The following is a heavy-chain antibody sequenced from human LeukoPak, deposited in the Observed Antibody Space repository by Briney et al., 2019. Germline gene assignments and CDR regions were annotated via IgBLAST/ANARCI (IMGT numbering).Heavy chain of an antibody. Sequence: SETLSLTCAVYGGSFSGYYWSWIRQPPGKGLEWMGEINHSGSTNYNPSLKSRVTISVDTSKNQFSLKLSSVTAADTAVYYCARARPDYSNYVLGVWGKGTTVTVSS. D-gene: IGHD4-11*01. CDR3: ARARPDYSNYVLGV. CDR2: INHSGST. CDR1: GGSFSGYY. J-gene: IGHJ6*04. V-gene: IGHV4-34*01.